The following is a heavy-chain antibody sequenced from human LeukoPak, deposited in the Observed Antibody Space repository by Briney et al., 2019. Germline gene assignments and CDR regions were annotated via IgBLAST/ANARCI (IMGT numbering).Heavy chain of an antibody. J-gene: IGHJ4*02. CDR2: FDPEDGET. D-gene: IGHD2-2*02. V-gene: IGHV1-24*01. Sequence: GASVKVSCKVSGYTLTELSMHWVRQAPGKGLEWMGGFDPEDGETIYAQKFQGRVTITADEFTSTAYMELSSLRSEDTAVYYCARVPGLGYCSSTSCYRTYYFDYWGQGTLVTVSS. CDR3: ARVPGLGYCSSTSCYRTYYFDY. CDR1: GYTLTELS.